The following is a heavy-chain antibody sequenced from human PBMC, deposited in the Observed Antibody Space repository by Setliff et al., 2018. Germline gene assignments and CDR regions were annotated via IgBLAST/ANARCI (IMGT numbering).Heavy chain of an antibody. CDR3: ARTLNRDGYNPSPFDP. J-gene: IGHJ5*02. CDR1: GGTFSSYA. CDR2: IIPILGIA. D-gene: IGHD5-12*01. V-gene: IGHV1-69*10. Sequence: SVKVSCKASGGTFSSYAINWVRQAPGQGLEWMGGIIPILGIANYAQKFQGRVTITADKSTSTAYMELSSLRSEDTAVYYCARTLNRDGYNPSPFDPCGQGTLVTVS.